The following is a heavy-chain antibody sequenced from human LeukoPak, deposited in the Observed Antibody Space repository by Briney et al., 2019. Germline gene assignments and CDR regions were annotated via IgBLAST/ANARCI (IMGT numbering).Heavy chain of an antibody. CDR1: GFTFSSYS. V-gene: IGHV3-21*01. J-gene: IGHJ3*02. CDR3: ARGTSGYYFGLAFDI. CDR2: ISSSSSYI. Sequence: PGGSLRLSCAASGFTFSSYSMNWVRQAPGKGLEWVSSISSSSSYIYYADSVKGRFTISRDNAKNSLYLQMNSLRAEDTAVYYCARGTSGYYFGLAFDIWGQGTMVTVSS. D-gene: IGHD3-22*01.